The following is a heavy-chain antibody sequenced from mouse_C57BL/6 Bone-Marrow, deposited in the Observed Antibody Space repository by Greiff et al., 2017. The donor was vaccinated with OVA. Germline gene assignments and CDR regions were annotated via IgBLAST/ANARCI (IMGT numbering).Heavy chain of an antibody. CDR1: GFNIKDDY. CDR3: TTLLYGSRADAMDY. D-gene: IGHD1-1*01. Sequence: EVQLQQSGAELVRPGASVKLSCTASGFNIKDDYMHWVKQRPEQGLEWIGWIDPENGDTEYASKFQGKATITADTSSNTAYLQLSSLTSEDTAVYYCTTLLYGSRADAMDYWGQGTSVTVSS. J-gene: IGHJ4*01. V-gene: IGHV14-4*01. CDR2: IDPENGDT.